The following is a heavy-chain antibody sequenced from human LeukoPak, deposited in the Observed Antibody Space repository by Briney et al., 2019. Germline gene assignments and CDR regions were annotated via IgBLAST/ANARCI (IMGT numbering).Heavy chain of an antibody. D-gene: IGHD3-22*01. CDR1: GFTFSSYS. CDR2: ISSSSSTI. J-gene: IGHJ4*02. V-gene: IGHV3-48*01. Sequence: GGSLRLSCAASGFTFSSYSMNWVRQAPGKGLEWVSYISSSSSTIYYADSVKGRFTISRDNSKNTLYLQMNSLRAEDTAVYYCAKADGDYYDSSGSFDYWGQGTLVTVSS. CDR3: AKADGDYYDSSGSFDY.